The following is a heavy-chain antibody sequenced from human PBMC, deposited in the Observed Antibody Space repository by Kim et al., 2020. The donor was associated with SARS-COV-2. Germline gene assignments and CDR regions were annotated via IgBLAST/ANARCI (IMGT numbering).Heavy chain of an antibody. D-gene: IGHD6-13*01. Sequence: GGSLRLSCAASGFTFSTYWMTWVRQAPGKGLEWVANIKEDGSEKYYVDSVRDRFTISRDNAKNSLYLQLNSLRVEDTGVYYCATDRDSSSFSGFDYWGQGTLVTVSS. V-gene: IGHV3-7*03. CDR2: IKEDGSEK. CDR3: ATDRDSSSFSGFDY. J-gene: IGHJ4*02. CDR1: GFTFSTYW.